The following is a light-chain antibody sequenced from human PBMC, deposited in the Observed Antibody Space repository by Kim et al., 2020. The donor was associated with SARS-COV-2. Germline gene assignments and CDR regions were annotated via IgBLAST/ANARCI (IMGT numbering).Light chain of an antibody. CDR2: RDT. CDR1: NIGTKN. V-gene: IGLV3-9*01. Sequence: SYELTQPLSVSVALGQTARLTCGGNNIGTKNVHWLQQKRGKAAVLVIYRDTNRPSGIPERFSGSNSGNTATLTISRAQAGGEADYYCQVWDSCTGVFNGGT. J-gene: IGLJ3*02. CDR3: QVWDSCTGV.